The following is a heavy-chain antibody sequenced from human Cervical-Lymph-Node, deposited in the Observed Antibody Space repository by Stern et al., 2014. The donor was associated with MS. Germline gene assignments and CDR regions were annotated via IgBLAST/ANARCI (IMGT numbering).Heavy chain of an antibody. CDR1: GFTFRNYA. J-gene: IGHJ4*02. CDR2: ISYDGGKE. V-gene: IGHV3-30*18. D-gene: IGHD2-15*01. Sequence: VHLVESGGGVVQPGRSLRLSCAASGFTFRNYAMHWVRQAPGKGLEWVAVISYDGGKEYYEDSVKGRFTVSRDTSKNTLSLQMNSLRVEDTAVYYCAKADCSGGRCYVDYWGQGTLVTVSS. CDR3: AKADCSGGRCYVDY.